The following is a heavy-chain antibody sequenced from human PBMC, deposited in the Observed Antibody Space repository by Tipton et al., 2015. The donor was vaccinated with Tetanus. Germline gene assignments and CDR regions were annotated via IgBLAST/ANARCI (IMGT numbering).Heavy chain of an antibody. CDR2: SWYDGTDK. D-gene: IGHD2-15*01. CDR1: GFIFSSYG. J-gene: IGHJ4*02. CDR3: AREADCSGGSCFSGDFAN. V-gene: IGHV3-33*01. Sequence: SLRLSCAASGFIFSSYGIHWVRQAPGKGLEWVAVSWYDGTDKYYADSVKGRFTISRDNSKNTLYLQMNSLRAEDTALYYCAREADCSGGSCFSGDFANWGQGTQVPVSS.